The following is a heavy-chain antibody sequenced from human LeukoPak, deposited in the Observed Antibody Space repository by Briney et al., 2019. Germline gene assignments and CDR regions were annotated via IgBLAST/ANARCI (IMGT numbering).Heavy chain of an antibody. CDR3: ARGREGYYGSGSDFDY. Sequence: SETLSLTCAVYGGSFSGYYWSWIRQPPGKGLEWIGEINHSGSTNYNPSLKSRVTISVDTSKNQFSLKLSSVTAADTAVYYCARGREGYYGSGSDFDYWGQGTLVTVSS. V-gene: IGHV4-34*01. D-gene: IGHD3-10*01. CDR1: GGSFSGYY. J-gene: IGHJ4*02. CDR2: INHSGST.